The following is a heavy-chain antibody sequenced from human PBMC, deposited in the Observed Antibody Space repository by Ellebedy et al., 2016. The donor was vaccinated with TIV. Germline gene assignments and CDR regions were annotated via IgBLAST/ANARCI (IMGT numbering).Heavy chain of an antibody. J-gene: IGHJ6*02. CDR2: ISSNGGST. D-gene: IGHD3-10*01. Sequence: GESLKISCSASGFTFSSYAMHWVRQAPGKELEYVSAISSNGGSTYYADSVKGRFTISRDNSKNTLYLQMNSLRDEDTAVYYCARLGALTITMVRGAYGMDVWGQGTTVTVSS. V-gene: IGHV3-64*04. CDR1: GFTFSSYA. CDR3: ARLGALTITMVRGAYGMDV.